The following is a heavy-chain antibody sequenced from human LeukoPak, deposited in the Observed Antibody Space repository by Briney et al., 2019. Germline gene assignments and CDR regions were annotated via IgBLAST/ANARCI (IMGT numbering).Heavy chain of an antibody. D-gene: IGHD6-19*01. CDR2: ISSSGSTI. J-gene: IGHJ4*02. CDR1: GFTFSDYY. V-gene: IGHV3-11*01. CDR3: ARHYSSGWYYFDY. Sequence: PGGSLRLSCAASGFTFSDYYMSWIRQAPGKGLEWVSYISSSGSTIYYADSVKGRFTISRDNAKNSLYLQMNSLRAEDTAVYYCARHYSSGWYYFDYWGQGTLVTVSS.